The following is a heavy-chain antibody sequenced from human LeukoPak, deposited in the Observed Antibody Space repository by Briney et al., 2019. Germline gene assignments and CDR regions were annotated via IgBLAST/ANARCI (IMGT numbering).Heavy chain of an antibody. CDR3: ARDGTMSTRAPGGVPDY. CDR2: INPNSGDT. CDR1: GYTFTYYY. D-gene: IGHD3-10*02. Sequence: ASVKVSCKASGYTFTYYYMHWVRHAPGQGLEWMGWINPNSGDTYYAPKFQGRVTMTRDTSISTAYMELSRLRSDDTAVYYCARDGTMSTRAPGGVPDYWGQGTLVTVSS. J-gene: IGHJ4*02. V-gene: IGHV1-2*02.